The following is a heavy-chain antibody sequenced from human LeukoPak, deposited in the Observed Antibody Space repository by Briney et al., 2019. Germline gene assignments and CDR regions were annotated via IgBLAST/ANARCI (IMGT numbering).Heavy chain of an antibody. Sequence: QPGGSLRLSCAASGFTFSSYAMHWVRQAPGKGLEWVAVISYDGSNKYYADSVKGRFTISRDNSKNTLYLQMNSLRAEDTAVYYCARDHDSSGYYYFDYWGQGTLVTVSS. CDR1: GFTFSSYA. V-gene: IGHV3-30*04. J-gene: IGHJ4*02. CDR3: ARDHDSSGYYYFDY. CDR2: ISYDGSNK. D-gene: IGHD3-22*01.